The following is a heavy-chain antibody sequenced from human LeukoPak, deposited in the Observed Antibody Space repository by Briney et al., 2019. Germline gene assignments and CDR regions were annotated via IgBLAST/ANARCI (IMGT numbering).Heavy chain of an antibody. Sequence: GGSLRLSCAASGFTFRTYWMSWIRQAPGNEPEWVADINQDGSEEYYLQSVQGRFTVSRDNAQNALFLQMTYLRAEDTAVYYCAKWKMELERNAFDFWGQGTVVTVSS. CDR2: INQDGSEE. CDR1: GFTFRTYW. V-gene: IGHV3-7*01. CDR3: AKWKMELERNAFDF. J-gene: IGHJ3*01. D-gene: IGHD1-26*01.